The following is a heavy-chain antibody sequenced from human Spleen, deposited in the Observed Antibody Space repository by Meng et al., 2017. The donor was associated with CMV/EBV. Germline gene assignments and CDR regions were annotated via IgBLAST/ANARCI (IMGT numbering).Heavy chain of an antibody. CDR2: IYYSGTP. CDR3: AREVPSDFWSGFSSNWLDP. J-gene: IGHJ5*02. V-gene: IGHV4-39*07. CDR1: SRNHY. D-gene: IGHD3-3*01. Sequence: SRNHYWAWIRQPPGKGLEWIGNIYYSGTPYYSPSLKSRVTISIDTSKNQFSLKVNSVTAADTAVYYCAREVPSDFWSGFSSNWLDPWGQGTLVTVSS.